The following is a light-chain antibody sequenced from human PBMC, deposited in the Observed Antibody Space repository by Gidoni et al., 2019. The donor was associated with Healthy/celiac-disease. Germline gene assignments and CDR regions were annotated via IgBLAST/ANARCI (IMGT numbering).Light chain of an antibody. Sequence: QSALTQPPSVSGSPGQSVTISCTGTSSDVGNYNRVSWYQPPPGTAPKLMIYEVSNRPSGVPDRFSGSKSGNTASLTISGLQAEDEADYYCSLCTSSSTYVFGTGTKVTVL. CDR2: EVS. V-gene: IGLV2-18*01. J-gene: IGLJ1*01. CDR3: SLCTSSSTYV. CDR1: SSDVGNYNR.